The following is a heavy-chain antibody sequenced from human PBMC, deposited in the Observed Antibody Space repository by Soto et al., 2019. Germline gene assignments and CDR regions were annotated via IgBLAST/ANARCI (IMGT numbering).Heavy chain of an antibody. J-gene: IGHJ4*02. Sequence: PGGSLRLSCAASGFTFSSYAMHWVRQAPGKGLEWVAVISYDGSNKYYADSLKGRFTISRDNAKNSLYLQMNSLRDEDTAVYYCARNSYGNYFFDHWGQGTLVTVSS. V-gene: IGHV3-30-3*01. CDR2: ISYDGSNK. D-gene: IGHD5-18*01. CDR3: ARNSYGNYFFDH. CDR1: GFTFSSYA.